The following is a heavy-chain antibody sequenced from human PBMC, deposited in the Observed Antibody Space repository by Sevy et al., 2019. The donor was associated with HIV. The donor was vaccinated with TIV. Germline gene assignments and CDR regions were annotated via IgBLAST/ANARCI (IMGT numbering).Heavy chain of an antibody. Sequence: GGSLRLSCAASGFTFRTYALHWVRQAPGKGLEWVAVISYDGSYKNYADSVKGRFTISRDNAKNSLFLQMNSLRAEDTAVYYCARALAAAASSWGQGALVTVSS. CDR2: ISYDGSYK. CDR1: GFTFRTYA. CDR3: ARALAAAASS. V-gene: IGHV3-30-3*01. D-gene: IGHD6-13*01. J-gene: IGHJ5*02.